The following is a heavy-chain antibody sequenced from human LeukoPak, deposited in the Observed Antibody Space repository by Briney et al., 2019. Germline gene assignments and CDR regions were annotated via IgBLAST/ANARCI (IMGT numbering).Heavy chain of an antibody. CDR2: IIPILGIA. D-gene: IGHD3-22*01. Sequence: SVRVSCKASGGTFSSYAISWVRQAPGQGLEWMGRIIPILGIANYAQKFQGRVTITADKSTSTAYMELSSLRSEDTAVYYCARDKSRNYYDSSGPPDYWGQGTLVTVSS. CDR3: ARDKSRNYYDSSGPPDY. CDR1: GGTFSSYA. J-gene: IGHJ4*02. V-gene: IGHV1-69*04.